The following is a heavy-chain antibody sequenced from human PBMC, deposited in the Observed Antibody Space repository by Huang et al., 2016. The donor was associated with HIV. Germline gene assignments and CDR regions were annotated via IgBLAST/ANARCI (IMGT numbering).Heavy chain of an antibody. J-gene: IGHJ3*02. CDR2: INPRGFGT. CDR3: ARSRDSSGPGGAFDI. D-gene: IGHD6-19*01. CDR1: GYPFSRYY. V-gene: IGHV1-46*01. Sequence: QVRLVQSGAEVKKPGASVKVSCKASGYPFSRYYIHWVREAPGQGLEWMGKINPRGFGTSHAQEFQGRATMTTDASTSTVDMDLSSLRYEDTAIYYCARSRDSSGPGGAFDIWGQGTMVVVSS.